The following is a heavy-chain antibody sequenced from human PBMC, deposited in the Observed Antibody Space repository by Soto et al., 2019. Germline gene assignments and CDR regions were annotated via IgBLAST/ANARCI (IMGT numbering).Heavy chain of an antibody. CDR3: ATGYSYPWVR. CDR2: IGNLRLSI. V-gene: IGHV3-11*01. CDR1: GFTINDYY. J-gene: IGHJ4*02. Sequence: QVQLEESGGGLVKPGGSLRLSCAASGFTINDYYMTWIRQAPGKGLEWISHIGNLRLSIYYADSVKGRFTISRDNAKNSLFLQLNSLRAEDTAVYYCATGYSYPWVRWGQGTLVTVSS. D-gene: IGHD5-18*01.